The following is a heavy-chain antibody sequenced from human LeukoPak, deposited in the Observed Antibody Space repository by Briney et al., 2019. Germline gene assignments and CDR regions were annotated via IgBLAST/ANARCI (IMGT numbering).Heavy chain of an antibody. J-gene: IGHJ4*02. V-gene: IGHV4-4*07. CDR1: DGFINGYY. Sequence: SETLSLTCTISDGFINGYYWTWIRQPAGKGLEWIGRLYSSGSTYYNPSLKSRVTMSLDTYKNQFYLNLRSVTAADTAVYYCARGVSAVTVDSWGQGTLVTVSS. D-gene: IGHD4-17*01. CDR3: ARGVSAVTVDS. CDR2: LYSSGST.